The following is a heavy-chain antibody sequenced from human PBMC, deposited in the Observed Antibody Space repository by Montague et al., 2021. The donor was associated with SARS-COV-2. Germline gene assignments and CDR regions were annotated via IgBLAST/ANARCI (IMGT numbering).Heavy chain of an antibody. D-gene: IGHD6-6*01. CDR3: ARGGSSGLGY. CDR2: INSDGTRI. Sequence: SLRLSCAASGFIVSNYCMHWVRQAPGKGLVWVSHINSDGTRINYADSVKGRFTISGDSAKNTLYLQMNSLRVEDTAVYYCARGGSSGLGYWGQGTLVTVSS. CDR1: GFIVSNYC. J-gene: IGHJ4*02. V-gene: IGHV3-74*01.